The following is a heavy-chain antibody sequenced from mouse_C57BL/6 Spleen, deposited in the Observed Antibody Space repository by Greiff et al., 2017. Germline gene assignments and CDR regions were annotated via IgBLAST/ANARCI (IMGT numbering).Heavy chain of an antibody. CDR1: GYTFTSYW. CDR3: ARGEVYYGNSWYFDV. V-gene: IGHV1-55*01. D-gene: IGHD2-1*01. CDR2: IYPGSGST. Sequence: VQLQQPGAELVKPGASVKMSCKASGYTFTSYWITWVKQRPGQGLEWIGDIYPGSGSTNYNEKFKSKATLTVDTSSSTAYMQLSSLTSEDSAVYYCARGEVYYGNSWYFDVWGTGTTVTVSS. J-gene: IGHJ1*03.